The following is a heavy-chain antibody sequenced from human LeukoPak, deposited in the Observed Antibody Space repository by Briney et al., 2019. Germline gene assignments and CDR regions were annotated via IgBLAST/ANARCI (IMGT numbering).Heavy chain of an antibody. D-gene: IGHD3-3*01. V-gene: IGHV3-7*01. CDR2: IKQDGSEK. Sequence: GGSLRLSCAASGFTFSTYGMHWVRQAPGKGLEWVANIKQDGSEKYYVDSVKGRFTISRDNAKNSLYLQMNSLRAEDTAVYYCARAEGHYDFWSGYHNWFDPWGQGTLVTVSS. CDR1: GFTFSTYG. CDR3: ARAEGHYDFWSGYHNWFDP. J-gene: IGHJ5*02.